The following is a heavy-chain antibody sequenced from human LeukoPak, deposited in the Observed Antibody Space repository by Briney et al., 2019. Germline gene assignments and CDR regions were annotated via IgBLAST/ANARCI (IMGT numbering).Heavy chain of an antibody. CDR3: AXSQTTSGRYGXAFXI. Sequence: GGSLRLSCTSSKITFSSYCMSWFRQAPGKGLEWVANIKQDGSENYYVDSLKGRFTISRDNTKNSLYLKMNSLSAEDTAVYYCAXSQTTSGRYGXAFXIWGQG. V-gene: IGHV3-7*01. CDR2: IKQDGSEN. D-gene: IGHD6-19*01. J-gene: IGHJ3*02. CDR1: KITFSSYC.